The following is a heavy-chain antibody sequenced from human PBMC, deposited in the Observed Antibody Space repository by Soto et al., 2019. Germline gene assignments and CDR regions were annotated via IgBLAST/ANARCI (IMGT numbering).Heavy chain of an antibody. CDR3: ARDTRYCSSTSCCTHLGMDV. D-gene: IGHD2-2*01. CDR1: GFTFSDYY. Sequence: GGSLRLSCAASGFTFSDYYMSWIRQAPGKGLEWVSYISSSSSYTNYADSVKGRFTISRDNAKNSLYLQMNSLRAEDTAVYYCARDTRYCSSTSCCTHLGMDVWGQGTKGTVSS. J-gene: IGHJ6*02. V-gene: IGHV3-11*06. CDR2: ISSSSSYT.